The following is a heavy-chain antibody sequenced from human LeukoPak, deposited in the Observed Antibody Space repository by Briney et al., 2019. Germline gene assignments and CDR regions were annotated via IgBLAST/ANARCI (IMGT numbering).Heavy chain of an antibody. V-gene: IGHV1-46*01. CDR3: ARDLDYYDSSGYYSPNY. CDR2: IIPSGGST. J-gene: IGHJ4*02. CDR1: GYTFTNYY. D-gene: IGHD3-22*01. Sequence: ASVKVSCKASGYTFTNYYMHWVRQAPGQGLEWMGMIIPSGGSTSYAQKFQGRVTMTRDTSISTAYMELSRLRSDDTAVYYCARDLDYYDSSGYYSPNYWGQGTLVTVSS.